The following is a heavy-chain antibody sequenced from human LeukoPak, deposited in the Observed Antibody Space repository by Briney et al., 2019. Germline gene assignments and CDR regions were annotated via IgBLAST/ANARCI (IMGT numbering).Heavy chain of an antibody. J-gene: IGHJ4*02. Sequence: EASVKVSCKASGYTFTDDYVHWVRQAPGQGLEWMGWINPNSGVTNYAQKFQGRVTMTRNTSISTAYMELSSLRSEDTAVYYCARAYTAVILDYWGQGTLVTVSS. CDR1: GYTFTDDY. V-gene: IGHV1-2*02. CDR3: ARAYTAVILDY. CDR2: INPNSGVT. D-gene: IGHD5-18*01.